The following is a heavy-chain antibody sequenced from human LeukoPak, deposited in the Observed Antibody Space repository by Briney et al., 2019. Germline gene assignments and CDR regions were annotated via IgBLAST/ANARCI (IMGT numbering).Heavy chain of an antibody. D-gene: IGHD3-3*01. CDR2: IKQDGSEK. J-gene: IGHJ6*03. V-gene: IGHV3-7*01. Sequence: GGSLRLSCAASGFTFSNAWMSWVRQAPGKGLEWVANIKQDGSEKYYVDSVKGRFTISRDNAKNSLYLQMNSLRAEDTAVYYCARGCYDFWSGYLIDYYMDVWGKGTTVTVSS. CDR1: GFTFSNAW. CDR3: ARGCYDFWSGYLIDYYMDV.